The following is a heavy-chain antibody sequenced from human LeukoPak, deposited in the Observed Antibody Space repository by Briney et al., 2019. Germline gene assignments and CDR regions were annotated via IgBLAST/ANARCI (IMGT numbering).Heavy chain of an antibody. V-gene: IGHV3-30*03. CDR3: TREERGYIPAF. D-gene: IGHD3-16*02. CDR1: GFTFSSYG. J-gene: IGHJ4*02. Sequence: GSLRLSCAASGFTFSSYGMHWVRQAPGKGLEWVAVISYDGSNKYYADSVKGRFTISRDNSKNTLYLQMNSLRAEDTAVYYCTREERGYIPAFWGQGTLVTVSS. CDR2: ISYDGSNK.